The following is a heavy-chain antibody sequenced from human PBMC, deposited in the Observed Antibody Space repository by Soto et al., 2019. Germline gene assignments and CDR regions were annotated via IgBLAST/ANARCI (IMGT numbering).Heavy chain of an antibody. CDR3: ARLKYYDFWSGYYNDF. D-gene: IGHD3-3*01. CDR2: IYPGDSDT. Sequence: GESLKISCKGSGYSFTSYWIGWVRQMPGKGLEWMGIIYPGDSDTRYSPSFQGQVTISADKSISTAYLQWSSLKASDTAMYYCARLKYYDFWSGYYNDFWGQGILVTVSS. J-gene: IGHJ4*02. V-gene: IGHV5-51*01. CDR1: GYSFTSYW.